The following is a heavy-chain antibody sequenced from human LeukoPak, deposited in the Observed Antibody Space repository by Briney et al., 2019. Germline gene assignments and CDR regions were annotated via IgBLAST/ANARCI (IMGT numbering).Heavy chain of an antibody. V-gene: IGHV3-30*18. CDR2: ISYDGNDK. J-gene: IGHJ4*02. D-gene: IGHD3-22*01. CDR3: AKDDYYDTSGYRD. CDR1: GFTFSSYG. Sequence: GGSLRLSCAASGFTFSSYGMHWVRQAPGKGLEWVALISYDGNDKYYADSVKGRFTISRDNSKNTLYLQMNSLRAEDTAVYYCAKDDYYDTSGYRDWGQGTLVTVSS.